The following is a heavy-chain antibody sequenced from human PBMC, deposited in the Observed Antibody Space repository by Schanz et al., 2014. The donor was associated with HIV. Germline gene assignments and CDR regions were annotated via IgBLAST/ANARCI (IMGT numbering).Heavy chain of an antibody. J-gene: IGHJ4*02. CDR3: AKDTFELRNSGVFDW. CDR1: GFTFRSYS. V-gene: IGHV3-23*04. CDR2: ISGGGGST. Sequence: VQLVESGGGVVQPGRSLRLSCAASGFTFRSYSMNWVRQAPGKGLEWVSAISGGGGSTYYADSVKGRLTISRDNSKNTLFLQMNSLRAEDTAVYYCAKDTFELRNSGVFDWWGQGTLVTVSS. D-gene: IGHD2-15*01.